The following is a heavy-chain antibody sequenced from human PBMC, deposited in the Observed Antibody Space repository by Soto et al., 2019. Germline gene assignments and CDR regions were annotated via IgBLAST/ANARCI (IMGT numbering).Heavy chain of an antibody. CDR2: ISYDGSNK. D-gene: IGHD6-13*01. CDR3: ARGHSSSWYYFDY. Sequence: QVQLVESGGGVVQPGRSLRLSCAASGFTFSSYAMHWVRQAPGKGLEWVAVISYDGSNKYYADSVKGRFTISRDNSKNTLYLQMNSLRAEDTAVYYCARGHSSSWYYFDYWGQGTLVTVYS. J-gene: IGHJ4*02. V-gene: IGHV3-30-3*01. CDR1: GFTFSSYA.